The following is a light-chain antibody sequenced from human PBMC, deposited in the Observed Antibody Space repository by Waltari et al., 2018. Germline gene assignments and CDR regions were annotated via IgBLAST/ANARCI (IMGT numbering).Light chain of an antibody. CDR1: QSISRP. J-gene: IGKJ1*01. V-gene: IGKV3-20*01. Sequence: EIMLTQSPGTLSLSPGERATLSCRASQSISRPLAWYQQKPGQAPRLLIYDASTRATGIPDRFRGSGSGTDFCLTISRLEPEDSAVYDCQQYVSLPATFGQGTKVEIK. CDR3: QQYVSLPAT. CDR2: DAS.